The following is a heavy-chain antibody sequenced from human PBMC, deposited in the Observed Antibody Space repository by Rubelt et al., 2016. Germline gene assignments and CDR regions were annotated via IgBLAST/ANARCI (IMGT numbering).Heavy chain of an antibody. CDR2: ISGSGGST. V-gene: IGHV3-23*01. CDR3: ARVIAAVEVEFGG. D-gene: IGHD6-13*01. Sequence: VSAISGSGGSTYYADSVKGRFTISRDNAKNSLYLQMNSLRAEDTAVYYCARVIAAVEVEFGGWGQGTLVTVSS. J-gene: IGHJ4*02.